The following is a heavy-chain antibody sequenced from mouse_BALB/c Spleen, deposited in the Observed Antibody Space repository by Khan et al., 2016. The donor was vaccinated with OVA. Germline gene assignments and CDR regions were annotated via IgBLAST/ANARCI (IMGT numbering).Heavy chain of an antibody. V-gene: IGHV3-2*02. CDR1: GYSLTSNYA. J-gene: IGHJ3*01. Sequence: EVQLQESGPGLVKPSQSLSLTCTVTGYSLTSNYAWNWIRQFPGNKLEWMGYINYSGSTSYTPSLKSRISITRYTSKNRFFLQLKSGTAEDTATYFCARGRAYWGQGTLVTVSA. D-gene: IGHD3-3*01. CDR3: ARGRAY. CDR2: INYSGST.